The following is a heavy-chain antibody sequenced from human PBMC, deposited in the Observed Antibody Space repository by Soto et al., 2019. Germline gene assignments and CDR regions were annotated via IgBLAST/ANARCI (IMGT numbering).Heavy chain of an antibody. CDR3: ARPLRGYSYGYYYYYGMDV. CDR1: GGTFSSYA. V-gene: IGHV1-69*13. J-gene: IGHJ6*02. CDR2: IIPIFGTA. Sequence: SVKVSCKASGGTFSSYAISWVRQAPGQGLEWMGGIIPIFGTANYAQKFQGGVTVTADESTSTAYMELSSLRSEDTAVYYCARPLRGYSYGYYYYYGMDVWGQGTTVTVSS. D-gene: IGHD5-18*01.